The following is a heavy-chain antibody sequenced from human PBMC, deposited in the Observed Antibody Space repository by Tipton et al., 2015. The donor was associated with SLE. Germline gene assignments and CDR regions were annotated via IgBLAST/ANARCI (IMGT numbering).Heavy chain of an antibody. CDR2: MNPNSGNT. V-gene: IGHV1-8*01. J-gene: IGHJ3*02. Sequence: QLVQSGAEVKKPGASVKVSCKASGYTFTSYDVNWVRQATGQGLEWMGWMNPNSGNTGYAQKFQGRVTITADKSTSTAYMELSSLRSEDTAVYYCASGGSTQAFDIWGQGTMVTVSS. D-gene: IGHD2-15*01. CDR3: ASGGSTQAFDI. CDR1: GYTFTSYD.